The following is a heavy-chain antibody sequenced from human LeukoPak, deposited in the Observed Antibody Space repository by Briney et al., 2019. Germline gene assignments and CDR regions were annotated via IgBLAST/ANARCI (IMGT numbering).Heavy chain of an antibody. J-gene: IGHJ1*01. CDR3: AKDEVLSGYSTSSRYFQH. CDR1: GFTFSSYA. Sequence: GGTLRLSCAASGFTFSSYAMSWVRQTPGKGLEWVSAISGGGGSTYYADSVKGRFTISRDNSKNTLYLQMNSLRAEDTAVYYCAKDEVLSGYSTSSRYFQHWGQGTLVTVSS. CDR2: ISGGGGST. V-gene: IGHV3-23*01. D-gene: IGHD6-6*01.